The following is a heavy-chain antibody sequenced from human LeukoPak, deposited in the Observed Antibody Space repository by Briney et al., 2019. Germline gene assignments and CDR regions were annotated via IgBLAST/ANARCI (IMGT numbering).Heavy chain of an antibody. CDR2: IYYSGST. J-gene: IGHJ6*03. CDR3: ARAFYPGYYSYMAV. CDR1: GGSISPYY. Sequence: SETLSLTCAVSGGSISPYYWSWIRQPPGKGLEWIGYIYYSGSTNYNPSLKSRVTISVDTSKNQFSLKLSSVTAADTAVYYCARAFYPGYYSYMAVWGKGTTVTVSS. D-gene: IGHD3-3*02. V-gene: IGHV4-59*01.